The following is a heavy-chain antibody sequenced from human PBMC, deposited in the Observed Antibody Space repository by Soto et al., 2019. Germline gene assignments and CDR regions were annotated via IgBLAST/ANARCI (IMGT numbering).Heavy chain of an antibody. Sequence: SETLSLTCAVYGGSFSGYYWSWIRQPPGKGLEWIGEINHSGSTNYNPSLKSRVTISVDTSKNQFSLKLSSVTAADTAVYYCARRIQLWTRYYYYGMDVWGQGTTVTVS. CDR1: GGSFSGYY. J-gene: IGHJ6*02. CDR2: INHSGST. D-gene: IGHD5-18*01. V-gene: IGHV4-34*01. CDR3: ARRIQLWTRYYYYGMDV.